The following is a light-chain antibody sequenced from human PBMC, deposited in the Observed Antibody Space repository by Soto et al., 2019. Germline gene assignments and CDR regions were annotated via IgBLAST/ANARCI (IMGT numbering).Light chain of an antibody. Sequence: QSALTQPRSVSGSPGQSVTISCTGTNGDVGRYNYVSWYQQLPGKAPRLLIYDVTKRPSGVPDRFSGSKSGNTASLTISGLQADDEADYHCCSFSGTYHCMFGGGTKLTVL. CDR3: CSFSGTYHCM. V-gene: IGLV2-11*01. CDR2: DVT. J-gene: IGLJ3*02. CDR1: NGDVGRYNY.